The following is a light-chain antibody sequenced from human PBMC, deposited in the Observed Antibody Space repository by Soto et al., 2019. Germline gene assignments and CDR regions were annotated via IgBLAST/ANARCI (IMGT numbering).Light chain of an antibody. CDR1: SSDVGGYNY. J-gene: IGLJ1*01. V-gene: IGLV2-11*01. Sequence: QSALTQPRSVSGSPGQSVTISCTGTSSDVGGYNYVSWYQQHPGKAPKLMIYDVSKRPSGVPDRFSGSNSGTSASLAISGLQPEDEADYYCVAWDDSLNGHVFGTGTKVTVL. CDR3: VAWDDSLNGHV. CDR2: DVS.